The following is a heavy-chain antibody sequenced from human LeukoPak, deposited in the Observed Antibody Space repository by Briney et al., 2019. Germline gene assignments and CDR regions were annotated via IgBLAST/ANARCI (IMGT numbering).Heavy chain of an antibody. CDR1: EFTFSDYY. J-gene: IGHJ6*02. Sequence: GGSLRLSCVGSEFTFSDYYMMWIRQAPGKGLDWVSYISSSGSIIYYADSVKGRFTVSRDNAKNSVYLQMNSLTADDTAVYYCARTRFNWNRGYGMDVWGRGTSVIVS. D-gene: IGHD1-1*01. CDR3: ARTRFNWNRGYGMDV. CDR2: ISSSGSII. V-gene: IGHV3-11*01.